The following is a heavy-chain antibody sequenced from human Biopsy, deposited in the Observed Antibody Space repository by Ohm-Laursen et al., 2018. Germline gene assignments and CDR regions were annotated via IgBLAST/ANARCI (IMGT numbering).Heavy chain of an antibody. Sequence: SDTLSLTWTVSGGPIDSYYWSWIRQPPGKALEWIGYIYFTGRTSYNPSLKSRVTMSVNTSKKQFSLRLGSVTAADTAVYYCAKNLAVSSYALDIWGQGTMVTVSS. CDR2: IYFTGRT. CDR3: AKNLAVSSYALDI. J-gene: IGHJ3*02. CDR1: GGPIDSYY. D-gene: IGHD2/OR15-2a*01. V-gene: IGHV4-59*07.